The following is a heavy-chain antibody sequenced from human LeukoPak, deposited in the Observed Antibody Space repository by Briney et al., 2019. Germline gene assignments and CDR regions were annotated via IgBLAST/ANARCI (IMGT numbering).Heavy chain of an antibody. CDR1: GASISTSY. D-gene: IGHD3-16*01. Sequence: SETLYLTCTVSGASISTSYWYWIRQPPGKGLEWIGYIHYSGDINYNPSLKSRVTISAYTSKNQLSLKLSSGTAADTAVYYCARGDYYAGGGRNWFDPWGQGTLVTVSS. V-gene: IGHV4-59*01. CDR3: ARGDYYAGGGRNWFDP. CDR2: IHYSGDI. J-gene: IGHJ5*02.